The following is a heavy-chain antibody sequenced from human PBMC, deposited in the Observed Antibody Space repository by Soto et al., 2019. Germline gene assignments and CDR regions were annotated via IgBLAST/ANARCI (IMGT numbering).Heavy chain of an antibody. V-gene: IGHV1-3*01. CDR1: GYTFTIYA. CDR3: TRDEAGYSNRGDFDY. CDR2: INAANGNT. J-gene: IGHJ4*02. Sequence: QVQLVQSGSEVKKPGASVKVSCKASGYTFTIYAIHWVRQAPGQRPEWMGWINAANGNTKYSQKFQGRVTITRDTSANTAYMELSSLTSEDTAIFYCTRDEAGYSNRGDFDYWGQGTQVTVSS. D-gene: IGHD6-13*01.